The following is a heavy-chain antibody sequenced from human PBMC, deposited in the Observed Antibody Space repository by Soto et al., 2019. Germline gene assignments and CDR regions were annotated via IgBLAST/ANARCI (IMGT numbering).Heavy chain of an antibody. Sequence: XETLCLTCAVSGYSISSGCFWCCIRQPPGKGLEWIANMYHGGNTHYNPSLKSRVTMSVDTSKNQFSLKLNSVTAADTAVYYCARESYSGYHSYDYWGQGILVTVSS. V-gene: IGHV4-38-2*02. CDR3: ARESYSGYHSYDY. CDR2: MYHGGNT. J-gene: IGHJ4*02. CDR1: GYSISSGCF. D-gene: IGHD5-12*01.